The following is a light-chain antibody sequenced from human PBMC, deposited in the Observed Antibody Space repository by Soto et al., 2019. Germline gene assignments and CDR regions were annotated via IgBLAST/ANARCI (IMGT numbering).Light chain of an antibody. Sequence: PGETATLSCRASQSVRGHLAWYQHKPGQAPRLLIYDASYRATGVPLRFSGSGAGTDFTLTISSLESGDSATYYCQQRSDWPPITLGQGTRLEIK. CDR3: QQRSDWPPIT. CDR2: DAS. CDR1: QSVRGH. J-gene: IGKJ5*01. V-gene: IGKV3-11*01.